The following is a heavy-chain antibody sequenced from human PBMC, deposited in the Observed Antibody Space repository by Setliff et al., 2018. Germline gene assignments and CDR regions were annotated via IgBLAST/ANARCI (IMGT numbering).Heavy chain of an antibody. CDR1: GYTFSAYY. D-gene: IGHD1-7*01. Sequence: ASVKVSCKASGYTFSAYYIHWVRQAPGQGLEWMGWISAYNGNTNYAQKLQGRVAMTTDTSTSTAYMELRSLRSDDTAVYYCARYITGTTPADYWGQGTLVTVSS. CDR2: ISAYNGNT. J-gene: IGHJ4*02. CDR3: ARYITGTTPADY. V-gene: IGHV1-18*04.